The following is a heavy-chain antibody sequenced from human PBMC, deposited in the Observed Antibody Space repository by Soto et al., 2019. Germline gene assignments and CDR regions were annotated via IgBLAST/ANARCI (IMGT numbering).Heavy chain of an antibody. V-gene: IGHV4-39*01. CDR2: IYYRGNA. CDR3: ARLEGLATISYYFDF. J-gene: IGHJ4*02. CDR1: DDSINSDKYY. D-gene: IGHD3-9*01. Sequence: QLQLQESGPGLVKPSETLSLTCSVSDDSINSDKYYWGWIRQPPGKGLEWIGSIYYRGNANYNPSLQTRVTKSLAKSRSKFSLKLNSVTAADSAVYFCARLEGLATISYYFDFWGPGALVTVSS.